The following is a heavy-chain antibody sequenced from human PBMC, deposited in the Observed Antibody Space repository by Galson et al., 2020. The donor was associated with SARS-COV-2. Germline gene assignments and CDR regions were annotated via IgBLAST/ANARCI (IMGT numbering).Heavy chain of an antibody. V-gene: IGHV3-30*02. CDR2: ISFDGNKE. Sequence: GESLKISCAGSGFTFRSYGIHWVRQAPGKGLEWVALISFDGNKEHYADSVKGRFTISRDNFENTVYLQLNTLRPEDTAMYYCAKDLLSRKGEGHANFWGQGTPVTVSS. J-gene: IGHJ4*02. D-gene: IGHD3-16*01. CDR3: AKDLLSRKGEGHANF. CDR1: GFTFRSYG.